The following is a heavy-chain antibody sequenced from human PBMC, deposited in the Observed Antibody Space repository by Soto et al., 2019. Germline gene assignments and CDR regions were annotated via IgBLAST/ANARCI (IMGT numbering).Heavy chain of an antibody. Sequence: QVQLVESGGGVVQPGGSLRLSCAASGFTFSEYGIDWVRQPPGKGLEWVAVISHEGSVQYYADSVRGRFTVSRDNSENMVYLPMNSVIREDTAMYHCAKEGSPRVSRWEDYWGQGTRVTVSS. CDR2: ISHEGSVQ. J-gene: IGHJ4*02. D-gene: IGHD1-26*01. V-gene: IGHV3-30*18. CDR1: GFTFSEYG. CDR3: AKEGSPRVSRWEDY.